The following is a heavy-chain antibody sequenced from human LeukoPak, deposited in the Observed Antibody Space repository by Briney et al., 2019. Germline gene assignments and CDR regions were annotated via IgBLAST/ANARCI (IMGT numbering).Heavy chain of an antibody. D-gene: IGHD6-13*01. CDR3: ARRSLSSSRARFDY. J-gene: IGHJ4*02. CDR1: GGSIGSNY. Sequence: SETLSLTCTVSGGSIGSNYWTWIRQPPGKGLEYIGYIYYTGATNYNPSLKSRVTISVDTSKNQFSLRLSSVTAADTAVYYCARRSLSSSRARFDYWGQGTLVTVSS. V-gene: IGHV4-59*08. CDR2: IYYTGAT.